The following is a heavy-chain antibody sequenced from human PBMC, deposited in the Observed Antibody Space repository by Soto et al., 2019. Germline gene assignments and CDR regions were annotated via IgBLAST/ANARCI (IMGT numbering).Heavy chain of an antibody. J-gene: IGHJ3*02. CDR3: ARAGAGRCSGGSCYSDAFDI. CDR2: INPNSGGT. D-gene: IGHD2-15*01. Sequence: ASVKVSCKASGYTFTGYYMHWVRQAPGQGLEWMGWINPNSGGTNYAQKFQGWVTMTRDTSISTAYMELSRLRSDDTAVYYCARAGAGRCSGGSCYSDAFDIWGQGTMFTVSS. CDR1: GYTFTGYY. V-gene: IGHV1-2*04.